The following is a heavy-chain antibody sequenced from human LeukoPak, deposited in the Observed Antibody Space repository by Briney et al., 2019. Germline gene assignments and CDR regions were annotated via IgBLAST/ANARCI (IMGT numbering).Heavy chain of an antibody. J-gene: IGHJ4*02. V-gene: IGHV4-59*01. CDR1: GGSITSYY. CDR3: ARVGRTRGIAAAAPYFDY. Sequence: SETLSLTCTVSGGSITSYYWSWIRQPPGKGLECIGYIYYSGTTYYNPSLKSRVTISVDTSKNQFSLKLSSVTAADTAVYYCARVGRTRGIAAAAPYFDYWGQGTLVTVSS. D-gene: IGHD6-13*01. CDR2: IYYSGTT.